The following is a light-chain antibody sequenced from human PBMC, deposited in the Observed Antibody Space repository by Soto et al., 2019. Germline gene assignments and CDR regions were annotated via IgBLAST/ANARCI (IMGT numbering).Light chain of an antibody. CDR3: SSYMSTTTFAV. V-gene: IGLV2-14*03. CDR1: SSDVGGYNY. Sequence: QSALTQPACVSGSPGQSITISYTGTSSDVGGYNYDSWYQQLPGQAPQVVIYAVSNPPLGISNPLSTSKSANSASLIISGLQADNDADYLCSSYMSTTTFAVFGTGPKATVL. CDR2: AVS. J-gene: IGLJ1*01.